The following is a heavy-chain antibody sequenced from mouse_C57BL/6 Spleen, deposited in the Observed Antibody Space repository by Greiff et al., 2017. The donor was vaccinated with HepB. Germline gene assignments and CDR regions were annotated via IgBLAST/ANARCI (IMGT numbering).Heavy chain of an antibody. CDR2: INPGSGGT. CDR3: ARWDYYGRRDWYFDV. D-gene: IGHD1-1*01. V-gene: IGHV1-54*01. J-gene: IGHJ1*03. CDR1: GYAFTNYL. Sequence: VKLMESGAELVRPGTSVKVSCKASGYAFTNYLIEWVKQRPGQGLEWIGVINPGSGGTNYNEKFKGKATLTADKSSSTAYMQLSSLTSEDSAVYFCARWDYYGRRDWYFDVWGTGTTVTVSS.